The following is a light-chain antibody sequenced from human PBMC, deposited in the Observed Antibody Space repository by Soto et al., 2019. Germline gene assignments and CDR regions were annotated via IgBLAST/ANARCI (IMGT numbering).Light chain of an antibody. CDR2: DVS. V-gene: IGLV2-14*01. J-gene: IGLJ1*01. CDR3: SSYTSTSTSYV. Sequence: QSVLTQPASVSGSPGQSITISCTGTSSDVGGYNYVSWYQQHPGKAPELMIYDVSNRPSGVSYRFSGSKSGNTASLIISGLQAEDEADYYCSSYTSTSTSYVFGTGTKLTVL. CDR1: SSDVGGYNY.